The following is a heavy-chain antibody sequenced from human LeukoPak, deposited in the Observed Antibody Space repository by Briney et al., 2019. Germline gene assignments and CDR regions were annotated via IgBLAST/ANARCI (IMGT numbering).Heavy chain of an antibody. Sequence: SETLSLTCTVSGYSISSGYYWGWIRQPPGKGLEWIGSIYHRGSTYYNPSLKSRVTISVDTSKNQFSLKLSSVTAADTAVYYCAREKSGSNSDWFDPWGQGTLVTVSS. V-gene: IGHV4-38-2*02. CDR1: GYSISSGYY. CDR3: AREKSGSNSDWFDP. J-gene: IGHJ5*02. D-gene: IGHD1-26*01. CDR2: IYHRGST.